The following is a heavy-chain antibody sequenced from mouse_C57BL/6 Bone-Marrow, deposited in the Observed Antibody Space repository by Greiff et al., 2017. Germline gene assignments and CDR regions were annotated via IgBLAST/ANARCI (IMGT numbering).Heavy chain of an antibody. CDR2: IYPGDGDT. D-gene: IGHD4-1*01. V-gene: IGHV1-82*01. CDR1: GYAFSRSW. Sequence: QVQLQQSGPELVKPGASVKISCKASGYAFSRSWMNWVKQRPGKGLEWIGRIYPGDGDTNYNGKFKGKATLTADKSSSTAYMQLRSLTSEDSAVYFCARRETGIAMDYWGQGTSVTVSS. J-gene: IGHJ4*01. CDR3: ARRETGIAMDY.